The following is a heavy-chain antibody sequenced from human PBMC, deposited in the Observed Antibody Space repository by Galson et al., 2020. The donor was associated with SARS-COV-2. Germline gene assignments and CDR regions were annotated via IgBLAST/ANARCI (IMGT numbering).Heavy chain of an antibody. Sequence: SETLSLTCAVSGDSISSGHWWSWVRQPPGKGLEWIGEIYYTGTTNYNPSLKSRVTVSVDNSKNQFSLKLSSVTAADTAVYYCARADDSSDFLNDAFDFWGQGTMVSVSS. CDR2: IYYTGTT. V-gene: IGHV4-4*02. CDR3: ARADDSSDFLNDAFDF. CDR1: GDSISSGHW. D-gene: IGHD3-22*01. J-gene: IGHJ3*01.